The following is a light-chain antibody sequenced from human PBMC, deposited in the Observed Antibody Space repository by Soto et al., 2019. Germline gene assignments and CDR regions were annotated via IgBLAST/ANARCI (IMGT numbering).Light chain of an antibody. CDR3: TSYTITSPYV. J-gene: IGLJ1*01. V-gene: IGLV2-14*01. CDR2: EAT. Sequence: QSVLTQPSSISGSPGQSITISCTGTSSDIGRYNFVSWYQHHPGKAPKLIIYEATKRPSGVSYRFSGYKYGNTASLTISGLQAEDEADYYCTSYTITSPYVFGTGTKVTVL. CDR1: SSDIGRYNF.